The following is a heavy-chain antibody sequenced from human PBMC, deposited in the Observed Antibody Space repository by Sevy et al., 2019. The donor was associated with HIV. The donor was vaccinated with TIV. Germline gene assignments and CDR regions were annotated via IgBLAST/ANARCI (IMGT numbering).Heavy chain of an antibody. CDR1: GYSISSGYY. CDR2: IYHSGST. Sequence: SETLSLTCTVSGYSISSGYYWGWIRQPPGKGLDWIGSIYHSGSTYYNPSLKSRVTISVDTSKNQFSLKLSSVTAADTAVYYCASRPYYDFWSGYYYYGMDVWGQGTTVTVSS. J-gene: IGHJ6*02. CDR3: ASRPYYDFWSGYYYYGMDV. V-gene: IGHV4-38-2*02. D-gene: IGHD3-3*01.